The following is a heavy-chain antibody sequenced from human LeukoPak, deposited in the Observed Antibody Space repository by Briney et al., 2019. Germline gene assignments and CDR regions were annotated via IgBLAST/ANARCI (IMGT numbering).Heavy chain of an antibody. V-gene: IGHV3-7*01. D-gene: IGHD6-13*01. CDR2: IKQDGSEK. CDR3: ARVASSSWNNPLYYYGMDV. Sequence: GGSLRLSCAASGFTFSSYWMSWVRQAPGKGLEWVANIKQDGSEKYYVDSVKGRFSISRDNAKNSLYLQMNSLRAEDTAVYYCARVASSSWNNPLYYYGMDVWGQGTTVTVSS. CDR1: GFTFSSYW. J-gene: IGHJ6*02.